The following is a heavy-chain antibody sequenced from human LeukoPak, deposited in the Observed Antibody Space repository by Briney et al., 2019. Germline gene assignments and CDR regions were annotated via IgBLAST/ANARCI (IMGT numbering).Heavy chain of an antibody. CDR3: ARSRDYYGSGTNLFDY. V-gene: IGHV3-74*01. CDR2: INSDGSST. D-gene: IGHD3-10*01. J-gene: IGHJ4*02. Sequence: GGSLRLSCAASGLTLSTYWMHWVRQAPGKGLVWVSRINSDGSSTSYADSVKGRFTISRDNAKNTLYLQMNSLRAEDTAVYYCARSRDYYGSGTNLFDYWGQGTLVTVSS. CDR1: GLTLSTYW.